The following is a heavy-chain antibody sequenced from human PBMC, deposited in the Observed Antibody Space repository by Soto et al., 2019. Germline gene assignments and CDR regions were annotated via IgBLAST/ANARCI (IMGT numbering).Heavy chain of an antibody. Sequence: PGGSLRLSCAASGFTFSSHSMNWVRQAPGKGLEWVSSISSSSSYIYYADSVKGRFTISRDNAKNSLYLQMNSLRAEDTAVYYYARGNEVDGTYYDSSGYFDWGQGTLVTVSS. V-gene: IGHV3-21*01. CDR1: GFTFSSHS. CDR2: ISSSSSYI. D-gene: IGHD3-22*01. CDR3: ARGNEVDGTYYDSSGYFD. J-gene: IGHJ4*02.